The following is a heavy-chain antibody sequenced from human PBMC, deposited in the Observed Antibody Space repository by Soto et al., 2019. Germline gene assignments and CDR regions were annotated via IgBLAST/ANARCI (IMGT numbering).Heavy chain of an antibody. V-gene: IGHV3-30-3*01. Sequence: QVQLVESGGGVVQPGRSLRLSCAASGFTFSSYAMHWVRQAPGKGLEWVAVISYDGSNKYYADSVKGRFTISRDNSKNTLYLQMNSVRDEDTAVYYCARDRDYGDYVNYYYGMDVWVQGTTVMVSS. CDR1: GFTFSSYA. CDR2: ISYDGSNK. D-gene: IGHD4-17*01. CDR3: ARDRDYGDYVNYYYGMDV. J-gene: IGHJ6*02.